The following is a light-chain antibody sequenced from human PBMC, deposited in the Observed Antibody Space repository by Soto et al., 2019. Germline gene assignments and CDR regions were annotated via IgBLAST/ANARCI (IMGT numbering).Light chain of an antibody. CDR1: QTISSW. J-gene: IGKJ1*01. CDR3: QQYNPYYPWT. CDR2: KAS. V-gene: IGKV1-5*03. Sequence: DIQITQSPSTLSGSVGDRVTITCRASQTISSWLAWYQQKPGKAPKLLIYKASTLKSGVPSRFSGSVSGTDFTLTLRSLQPDDFADYYCQQYNPYYPWTFGQGTKVDIK.